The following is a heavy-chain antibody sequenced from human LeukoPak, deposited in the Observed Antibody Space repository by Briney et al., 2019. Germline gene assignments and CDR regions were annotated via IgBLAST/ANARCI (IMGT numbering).Heavy chain of an antibody. CDR3: ARAWQKAFDI. CDR2: IKPDGSEK. CDR1: GFTFSTYW. J-gene: IGHJ3*02. Sequence: TGGSLRLSCAASGFTFSTYWMNWVHQAPGKGLEWVASIKPDGSEKYYVDSVKGRFTMSRDNAKNLMYVQMNSLRAEDAAIYYCARAWQKAFDIWGQGTMVTVSS. V-gene: IGHV3-7*04.